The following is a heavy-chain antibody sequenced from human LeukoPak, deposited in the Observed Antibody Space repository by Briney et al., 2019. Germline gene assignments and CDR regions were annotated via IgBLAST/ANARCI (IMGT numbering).Heavy chain of an antibody. J-gene: IGHJ3*02. D-gene: IGHD6-19*01. CDR1: GFTFSSHA. CDR3: AKEPQQWLANDAFDI. V-gene: IGHV3-23*01. Sequence: PGGSLRLSCAASGFTFSSHAMSWVRQAPGKGLEWVSGISGSGGISTYYADSVKGRFTISRDNSKNTLYLQMNSLRAEDTAVYYCAKEPQQWLANDAFDIWGQGTMVTVSS. CDR2: ISGSGGIST.